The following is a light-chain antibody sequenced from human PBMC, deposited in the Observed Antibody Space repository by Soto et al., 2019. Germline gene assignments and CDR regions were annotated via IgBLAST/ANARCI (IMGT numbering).Light chain of an antibody. Sequence: PGGRATLSCRASQSVSRRLAWYQHRPGQSPRLLISGASMMASGVPVRFSGSGSGTDFTLTISRLEPEDFAVYYCQHYGETPITFGLGTRLEV. CDR1: QSVSRR. CDR2: GAS. CDR3: QHYGETPIT. V-gene: IGKV3-20*01. J-gene: IGKJ5*01.